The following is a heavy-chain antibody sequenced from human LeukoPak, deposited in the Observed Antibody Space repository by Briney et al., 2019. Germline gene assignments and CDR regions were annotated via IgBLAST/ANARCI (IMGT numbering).Heavy chain of an antibody. Sequence: GGSLRLSCAASGFTFNSYTMNWLRQAPGKGLQWVSSISGRSSSIYYADSVKGRFTISRDNAKNSLYLQMNSLRAEDTAVYYCARELFSQWLVQGYWGQGTLVTVSS. CDR1: GFTFNSYT. CDR3: ARELFSQWLVQGY. CDR2: ISGRSSSI. J-gene: IGHJ4*02. D-gene: IGHD6-19*01. V-gene: IGHV3-21*01.